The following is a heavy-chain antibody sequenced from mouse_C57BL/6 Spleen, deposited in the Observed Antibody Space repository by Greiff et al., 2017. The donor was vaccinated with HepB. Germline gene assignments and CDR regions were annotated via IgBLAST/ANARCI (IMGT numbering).Heavy chain of an antibody. J-gene: IGHJ1*03. CDR3: TYDYDDWYFDV. D-gene: IGHD2-4*01. V-gene: IGHV6-3*01. CDR1: VFTFSNYW. CDR2: IRLKSDNYAT. Sequence: EVKLVESGGGLVQPGGSMKLSCVASVFTFSNYWMNWVRQSPEKGLEWVAQIRLKSDNYATHYAESVKGRFTISRDDSKSSVYLQMNNLRAEDTGIYYCTYDYDDWYFDVWGTGTTVTVSS.